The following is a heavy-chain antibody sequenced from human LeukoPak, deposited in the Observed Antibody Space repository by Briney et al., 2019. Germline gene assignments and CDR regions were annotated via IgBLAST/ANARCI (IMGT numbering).Heavy chain of an antibody. CDR3: ARPGLGDYGDYFDY. Sequence: PGGSLRLSCAASGFTFSSYAMHWVRQAPGKGLEWVAVISYDGSNKYYADSVKGRFTISRDNSKNTLYLQMNSLRAEDTAVYYCARPGLGDYGDYFDYWGQGTLVTVSS. CDR1: GFTFSSYA. CDR2: ISYDGSNK. V-gene: IGHV3-30*04. D-gene: IGHD4-17*01. J-gene: IGHJ4*02.